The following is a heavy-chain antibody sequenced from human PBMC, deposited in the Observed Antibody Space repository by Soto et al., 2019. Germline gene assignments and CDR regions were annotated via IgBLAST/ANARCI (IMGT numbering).Heavy chain of an antibody. J-gene: IGHJ4*02. D-gene: IGHD2-2*01. Sequence: GGSLRLSCAASEFPFTHYWMHWVRQAPGKGLVWVSRISSDGTTTNYADSVKGRFTISRDNAKNTLYLQMTSLRVEDRAIYYCVRGVVAAGFDYWGQGA. V-gene: IGHV3-74*01. CDR2: ISSDGTTT. CDR1: EFPFTHYW. CDR3: VRGVVAAGFDY.